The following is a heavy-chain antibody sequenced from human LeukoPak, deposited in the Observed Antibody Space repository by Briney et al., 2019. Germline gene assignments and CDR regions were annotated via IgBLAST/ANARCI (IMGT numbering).Heavy chain of an antibody. D-gene: IGHD2-15*01. CDR3: ARDQCSGGSCYAY. CDR1: GGSISSYY. V-gene: IGHV4-59*01. Sequence: SETLSLTCTVCGGSISSYYWSWIRQPPGKGLEWIGYIYYSGSTNYNPSLKSRVTISVDTSKNQFSLKLSSVTAADTAVYYCARDQCSGGSCYAYWGQGTLVTVSS. CDR2: IYYSGST. J-gene: IGHJ4*02.